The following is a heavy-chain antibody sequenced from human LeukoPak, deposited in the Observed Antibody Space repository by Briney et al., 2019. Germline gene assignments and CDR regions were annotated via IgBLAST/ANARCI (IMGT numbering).Heavy chain of an antibody. CDR1: VYTFTSYG. Sequence: ASVKVSCKTSVYTFTSYGITWVRQDPGQGLEWMGWINTNTGNPTYAQGFTGRFVFSLDTSVSTAYLQISSLKAEDTAVYYCARRRPYYYYMDVWGKGTTVTISS. V-gene: IGHV7-4-1*02. J-gene: IGHJ6*03. CDR3: ARRRPYYYYMDV. CDR2: INTNTGNP.